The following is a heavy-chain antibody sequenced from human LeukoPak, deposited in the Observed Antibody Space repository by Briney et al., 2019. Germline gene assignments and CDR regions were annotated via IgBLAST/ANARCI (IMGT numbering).Heavy chain of an antibody. CDR3: ARLKKAAAGTGFDY. V-gene: IGHV4-59*08. CDR2: IYYSGST. J-gene: IGHJ4*02. Sequence: SETLSLTCTVSGGSISSYYWSWIRQPPGKGLEWIGYIYYSGSTNYNPSLKSRDTISVDTSKNQFSLKLSSVTAADTAVYYCARLKKAAAGTGFDYWGQGTLVTVSS. CDR1: GGSISSYY. D-gene: IGHD6-13*01.